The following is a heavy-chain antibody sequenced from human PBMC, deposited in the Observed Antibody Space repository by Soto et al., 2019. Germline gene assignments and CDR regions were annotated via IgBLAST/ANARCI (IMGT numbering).Heavy chain of an antibody. CDR1: GFDFEDYT. Sequence: PGGSLRLSCVASGFDFEDYTMHWVRQAPGKGLECVSRITYDGDETSYADFVRGRFTMSRDNNKKSLFLLMNNLTPEDTAVYYCAKDGAYYFDHWGQGTLVTV. V-gene: IGHV3-43*01. CDR3: AKDGAYYFDH. D-gene: IGHD2-21*01. CDR2: ITYDGDET. J-gene: IGHJ4*02.